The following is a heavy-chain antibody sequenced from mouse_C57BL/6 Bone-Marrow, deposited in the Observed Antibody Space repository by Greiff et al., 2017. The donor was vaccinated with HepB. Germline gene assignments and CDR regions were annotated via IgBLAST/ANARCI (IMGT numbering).Heavy chain of an antibody. CDR3: AREGLTTVVADY. CDR2: IHPNSGST. CDR1: GYTFTSYW. Sequence: QVQLQQPGAELVKPGASVKLSCKASGYTFTSYWMHWVKQRPGQGLEWIGMIHPNSGSTNYNEKFKSKATLTVDKSSSTAYMQLSSLTSEDPAVYYCAREGLTTVVADYWGQGTTLTVSS. J-gene: IGHJ2*01. D-gene: IGHD1-1*01. V-gene: IGHV1-64*01.